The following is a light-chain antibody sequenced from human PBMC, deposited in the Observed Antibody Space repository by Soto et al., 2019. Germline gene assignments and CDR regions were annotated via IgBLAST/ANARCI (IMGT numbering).Light chain of an antibody. CDR2: AAS. V-gene: IGKV3-20*01. J-gene: IGKJ2*01. CDR3: QHYGRSPYT. Sequence: EIVLTQSPGTLSLSPGERATLSCRASQSISSRYLAWYQQKPVQAPMLLIYAASSRAAGIPGRFSGSASETYFTLSISRLEPEDVAVYYWQHYGRSPYTFGQGTKLEIK. CDR1: QSISSRY.